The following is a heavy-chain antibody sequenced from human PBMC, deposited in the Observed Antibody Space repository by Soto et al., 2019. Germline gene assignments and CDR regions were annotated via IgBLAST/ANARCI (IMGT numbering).Heavy chain of an antibody. Sequence: QVQLLQSGAEVKKPGASVKVSCKTSGYSFTAYAIIWMRQAPGQGLERVGWISTSTGFTSYAQELQARVAVTMDTSTNTSYMELTSLRSDDTAVYYCAREKNWGCEYWGQGTLITVSS. CDR1: GYSFTAYA. D-gene: IGHD3-16*01. CDR2: ISTSTGFT. V-gene: IGHV1-18*01. J-gene: IGHJ4*02. CDR3: AREKNWGCEY.